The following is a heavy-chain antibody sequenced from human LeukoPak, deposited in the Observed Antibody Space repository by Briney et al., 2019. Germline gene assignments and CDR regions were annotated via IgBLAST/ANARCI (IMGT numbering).Heavy chain of an antibody. CDR2: ISDNDGRT. CDR1: GFTFSNYA. D-gene: IGHD3-3*01. Sequence: GGSLRLSCAASGFTFSNYAMNCVRQAPGKGLEWVSVISDNDGRTYYADSVKGRFTISRDNSKNTLYLQMNGLRAEDTAVYYCARSIFGVTHGFDIWGQGTMVTVSS. V-gene: IGHV3-23*01. CDR3: ARSIFGVTHGFDI. J-gene: IGHJ3*02.